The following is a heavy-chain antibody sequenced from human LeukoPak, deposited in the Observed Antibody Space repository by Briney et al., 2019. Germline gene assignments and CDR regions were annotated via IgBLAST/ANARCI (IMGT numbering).Heavy chain of an antibody. Sequence: PSQTLSLTCAVSGGSISSGGYSWSWIRQPPGKGLEWIGYIYHSGSTYYNPSLKSRVTISVDRSKNQFSLKLSSVTAADTAVYYCARGEVDYDFWSGYYTYNWFDPWGQGTLVTVSS. CDR3: ARGEVDYDFWSGYYTYNWFDP. CDR1: GGSISSGGYS. V-gene: IGHV4-30-2*01. D-gene: IGHD3-3*01. J-gene: IGHJ5*02. CDR2: IYHSGST.